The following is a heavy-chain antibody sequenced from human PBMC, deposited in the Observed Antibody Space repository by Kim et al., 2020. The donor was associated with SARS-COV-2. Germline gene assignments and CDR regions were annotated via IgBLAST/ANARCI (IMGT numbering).Heavy chain of an antibody. CDR3: VKEASFTTIVVDYYFDY. J-gene: IGHJ4*02. V-gene: IGHV3-30*02. Sequence: VEGRCTISRDNSKNTLYLHMNSLRTKDTALYYCVKEASFTTIVVDYYFDYWGQGTLVTVSS. D-gene: IGHD3-22*01.